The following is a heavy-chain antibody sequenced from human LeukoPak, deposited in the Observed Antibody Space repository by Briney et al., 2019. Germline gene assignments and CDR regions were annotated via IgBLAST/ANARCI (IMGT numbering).Heavy chain of an antibody. J-gene: IGHJ4*02. CDR1: GFTVSSNY. V-gene: IGHV3-53*01. Sequence: PGGSLRLSCAASGFTVSSNYMSWVRQAPGKGLEWVSVIYSGGSTYYADSVKGRFTISRDNAENSLYLHMNNLRAEDTAVYYCTRGGRSTSYYWEYWGQGTLVTVSS. CDR3: TRGGRSTSYYWEY. CDR2: IYSGGST. D-gene: IGHD6-13*01.